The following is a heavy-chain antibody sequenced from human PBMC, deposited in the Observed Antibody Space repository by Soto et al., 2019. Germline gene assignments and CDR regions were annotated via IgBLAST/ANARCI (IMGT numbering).Heavy chain of an antibody. CDR2: ISAGGTT. V-gene: IGHV3-23*01. J-gene: IGHJ5*02. CDR3: AKDPLTRGWFDP. Sequence: GGSLRLSCAASGFTFSGNAITWVRQAPGKGLDWVSGISAGGTTYYADSAKGRFTISRDNSKNTLYLQMNSLRGDDTAVYYCAKDPLTRGWFDPWGQGTLVTVSS. CDR1: GFTFSGNA.